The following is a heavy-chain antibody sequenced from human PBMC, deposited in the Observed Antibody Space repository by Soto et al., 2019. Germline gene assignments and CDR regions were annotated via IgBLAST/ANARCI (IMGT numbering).Heavy chain of an antibody. CDR3: ARDNSGPNMFEY. CDR2: IKGDGSNI. J-gene: IGHJ4*02. CDR1: GFTFSDYW. V-gene: IGHV3-74*03. Sequence: EVQLVESGGGLVQPGGSLRLSCAASGFTFSDYWMHWVRQAPGKGLVWVSQIKGDGSNIKYADSVKGRFTISRDNAKNTLYLQMTSLRAEDTAVYYCARDNSGPNMFEYWGQGNLVTVSS. D-gene: IGHD6-19*01.